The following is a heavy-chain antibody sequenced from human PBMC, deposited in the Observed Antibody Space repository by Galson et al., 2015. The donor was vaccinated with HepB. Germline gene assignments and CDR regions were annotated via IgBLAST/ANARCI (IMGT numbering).Heavy chain of an antibody. V-gene: IGHV3-23*01. D-gene: IGHD1-26*01. CDR2: LSGSGAIT. CDR3: AKESVSGTYVPTYADS. CDR1: GFNFRNHV. J-gene: IGHJ5*02. Sequence: SLRLSCAASGFNFRNHVMTWVRQAPGKGLEWVASLSGSGAITYYADSLKGRFTISRDNFNNRIFLQMKRLRVGDTALYYCAKESVSGTYVPTYADSWGQGILVTVSS.